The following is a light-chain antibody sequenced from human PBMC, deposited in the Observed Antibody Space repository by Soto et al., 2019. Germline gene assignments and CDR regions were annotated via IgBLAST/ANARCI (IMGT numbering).Light chain of an antibody. CDR1: QSVRSAY. V-gene: IGKV3-20*01. CDR2: GAS. CDR3: QLYGSSPWYT. Sequence: EIVLTQSPGTLSLSPGERATLSCRASQSVRSAYIGWYQQKPGQAPRLLIYGASNRATAIPDRFSGSGSETDFTLNISRLEPEDSAVYSCQLYGSSPWYTFGQGTKLEIK. J-gene: IGKJ2*01.